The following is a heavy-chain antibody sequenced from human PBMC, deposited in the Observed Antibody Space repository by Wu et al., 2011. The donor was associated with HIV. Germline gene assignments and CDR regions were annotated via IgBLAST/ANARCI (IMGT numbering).Heavy chain of an antibody. Sequence: QVQLVQSGAEVKKPGASVKVSCKASGYSFTNYDISWVRQAPGQGLEWMGWISADNGDTYYLQNLRGRITMTTDTSTNTAYMDLRSLRSDDTAVYYCARGGRRNYMDVWGKGTTVSVSS. V-gene: IGHV1-18*01. CDR2: ISADNGDT. D-gene: IGHD1-26*01. CDR3: ARGGRRNYMDV. CDR1: GYSFTNYD. J-gene: IGHJ6*03.